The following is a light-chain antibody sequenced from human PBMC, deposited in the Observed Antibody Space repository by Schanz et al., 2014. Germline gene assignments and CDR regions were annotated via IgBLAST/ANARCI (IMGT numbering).Light chain of an antibody. CDR1: SSDVGGYNY. V-gene: IGLV2-8*01. CDR2: DVS. Sequence: QSALTQPPSASGSPGQSVTISCTGTSSDVGGYNYVSWYQHHPGKAPKLMIYDVSNRPSGVSDRFSGSKSGNTASLTISGLQAEDEADYYCSSYAGSNNLRVVFGGGTKLTVL. J-gene: IGLJ2*01. CDR3: SSYAGSNNLRVV.